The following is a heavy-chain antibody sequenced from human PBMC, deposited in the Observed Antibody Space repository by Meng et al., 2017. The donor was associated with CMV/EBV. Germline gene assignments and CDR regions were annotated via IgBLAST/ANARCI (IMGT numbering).Heavy chain of an antibody. D-gene: IGHD3-10*01. CDR2: INHSGST. CDR3: ARGRGSNDY. Sequence: ESLKISCAASGFTFSDYYMSWIRQPPGKGLEWIGEINHSGSTNYNPSLKSRVTISVDTSKNQFSLKLSSVTAADTAVYYCARGRGSNDYWGQGTLVTVSS. V-gene: IGHV4-34*01. J-gene: IGHJ4*02. CDR1: GFTFSDYY.